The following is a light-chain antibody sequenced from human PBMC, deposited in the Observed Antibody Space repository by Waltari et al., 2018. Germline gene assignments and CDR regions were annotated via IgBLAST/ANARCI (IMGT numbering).Light chain of an antibody. J-gene: IGKJ3*01. CDR1: QYISSR. CDR2: GAS. V-gene: IGKV1D-12*01. CDR3: QQATGFPPFT. Sequence: DIQMTPSPSSVSASVGDRVTLTCRASQYISSRLAWFQQKPGTAPKLLIYGASNLQSGVPSRFSGSGSGTDFTLTINSLQPEDFATYYCQQATGFPPFTFGPGTKVDIK.